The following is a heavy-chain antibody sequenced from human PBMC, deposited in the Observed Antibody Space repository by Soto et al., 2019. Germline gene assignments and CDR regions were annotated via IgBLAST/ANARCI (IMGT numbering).Heavy chain of an antibody. D-gene: IGHD4-4*01. CDR1: GGSFSGYY. CDR2: INHSGST. V-gene: IGHV4-34*01. CDR3: ARGHDYNHAFDI. J-gene: IGHJ3*02. Sequence: QVQLQQWGAGLLKPSETLSLTCAVYGGSFSGYYWSWIRQPQGKGLEWIGEINHSGSTNYNPSLKSRVTISVDTSKNQFSLKLSSVTAADTAVYYCARGHDYNHAFDIWGQGTMVTVSS.